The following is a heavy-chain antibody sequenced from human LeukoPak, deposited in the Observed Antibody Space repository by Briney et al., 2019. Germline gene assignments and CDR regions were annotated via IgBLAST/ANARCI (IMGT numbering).Heavy chain of an antibody. V-gene: IGHV1-18*01. CDR3: ARRGKHYYGSGSTPYDY. CDR2: ISAYNGNT. CDR1: GYTFTSYG. J-gene: IGHJ4*02. D-gene: IGHD3-10*01. Sequence: ASVKVSCKASGYTFTSYGISWVRQAPGQGLEWMGWISAYNGNTNYAQKLQGRVTMTTDTSTSTAYMELRSLRSDDTAVYYCARRGKHYYGSGSTPYDYWGQGTLVTVSS.